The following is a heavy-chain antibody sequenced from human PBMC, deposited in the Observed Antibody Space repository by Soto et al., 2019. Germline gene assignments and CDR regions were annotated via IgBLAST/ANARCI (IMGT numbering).Heavy chain of an antibody. CDR3: ARDGVGATTFFGFLDY. J-gene: IGHJ4*02. D-gene: IGHD1-26*01. CDR1: GCSVSNLY. V-gene: IGHV3-66*01. CDR2: ISSGEST. Sequence: PGGSLRLSCATSGCSVSNLYMTWVRQAPVKGLEWVSVISSGESTYYADSLTGRFTISRDNSKNTLYLQMNSLRVEDTAVYYCARDGVGATTFFGFLDYWGQGTLVTVSS.